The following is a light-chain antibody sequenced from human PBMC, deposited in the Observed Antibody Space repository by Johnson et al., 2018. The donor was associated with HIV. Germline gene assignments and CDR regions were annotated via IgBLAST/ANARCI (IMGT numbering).Light chain of an antibody. CDR3: AAWDSGLSARYV. CDR2: ENN. J-gene: IGLJ1*01. CDR1: SSNIGNNY. Sequence: QSVLTQPPSVSAAPGQKVTISCSGSSSNIGNNYVSWYKQLPGTAPKLLIYENNKRPSGIPDRFSGSKSGTSATLGITGIQTGDEADYYCAAWDSGLSARYVFVPGT. V-gene: IGLV1-51*02.